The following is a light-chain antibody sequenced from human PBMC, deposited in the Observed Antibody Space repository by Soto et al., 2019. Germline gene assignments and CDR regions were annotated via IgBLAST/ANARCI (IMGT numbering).Light chain of an antibody. Sequence: DIQMTQSPSTLSASVGDRVTITCRASQSIRNWLAWYQQKPGKVPKXLIYDASSLQSGVPSRFSGSGSGTELTITISSLQPDDFETYYCQQSYSTPITFGQGTRLEIK. J-gene: IGKJ5*01. CDR2: DAS. CDR3: QQSYSTPIT. V-gene: IGKV1-5*01. CDR1: QSIRNW.